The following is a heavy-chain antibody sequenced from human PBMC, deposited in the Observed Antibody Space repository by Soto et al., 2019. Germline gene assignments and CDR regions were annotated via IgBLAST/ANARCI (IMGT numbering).Heavy chain of an antibody. Sequence: SETLSLTCTVSGGSISSYYWSWIRQPPGKGLEWIGYVSYTGSTYYNPSLQSRVTISLGTSMNRFSLKVASVTAADTAVYYCARLSVGLNDYWSLDPWGQGTLVTVSS. J-gene: IGHJ5*02. CDR2: VSYTGST. V-gene: IGHV4-59*13. CDR3: ARLSVGLNDYWSLDP. D-gene: IGHD1-1*01. CDR1: GGSISSYY.